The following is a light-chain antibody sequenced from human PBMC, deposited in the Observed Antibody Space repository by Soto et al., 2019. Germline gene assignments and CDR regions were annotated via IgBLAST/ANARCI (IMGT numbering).Light chain of an antibody. V-gene: IGLV2-14*01. CDR1: SSDVGGYNY. CDR3: SSYTSSSTRV. Sequence: QSALTRPASVSGSPGQSITISCTGTSSDVGGYNYVSWYQQHPGKAPKLMIYEVSNRPSGVSNRFSGSKSGNTASLTISGLQAEDEAYYYCSSYTSSSTRVFGTGTKLTVL. CDR2: EVS. J-gene: IGLJ1*01.